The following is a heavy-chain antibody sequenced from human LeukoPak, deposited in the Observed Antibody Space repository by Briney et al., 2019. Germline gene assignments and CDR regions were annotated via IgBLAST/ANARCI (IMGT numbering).Heavy chain of an antibody. D-gene: IGHD1-26*01. J-gene: IGHJ4*02. Sequence: EWCSAISGSGVSTYYADSVKGRFTISRDNSKNTLYLQMNSLRAEDTAVYYCAKTRENVVDYWGQGTLVTVSS. V-gene: IGHV3-23*01. CDR3: AKTRENVVDY. CDR2: ISGSGVST.